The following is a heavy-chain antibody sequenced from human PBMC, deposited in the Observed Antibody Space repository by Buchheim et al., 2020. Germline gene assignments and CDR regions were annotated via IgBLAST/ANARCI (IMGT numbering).Heavy chain of an antibody. Sequence: EVQLVESGGGLVQPGGSLRLSCAASGFTFSSYDMHWVRQATGKGLEWFSAIGTAGDTSYPASVKGRFTISRKKSKNSFYLQMNSLRAGDTAVYYCARASITIFGVEPARGMDVWGQGTT. CDR3: ARASITIFGVEPARGMDV. CDR2: IGTAGDT. V-gene: IGHV3-13*04. D-gene: IGHD3-3*01. J-gene: IGHJ6*02. CDR1: GFTFSSYD.